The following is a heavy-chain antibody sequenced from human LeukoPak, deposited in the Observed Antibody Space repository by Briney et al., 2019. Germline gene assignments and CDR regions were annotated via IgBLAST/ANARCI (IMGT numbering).Heavy chain of an antibody. J-gene: IGHJ4*02. V-gene: IGHV3-74*01. D-gene: IGHD3-9*01. CDR1: GFSFSDYE. CDR3: ARDPPSYDILTGDY. CDR2: INSDGSST. Sequence: GGSLRLSCAASGFSFSDYEMNWVRQAPGKGLVWVSRINSDGSSTSYADSVKGRFTISRDNAKNTLYLQMNSLRAEDTAVYYCARDPPSYDILTGDYWGQGTLVTVSS.